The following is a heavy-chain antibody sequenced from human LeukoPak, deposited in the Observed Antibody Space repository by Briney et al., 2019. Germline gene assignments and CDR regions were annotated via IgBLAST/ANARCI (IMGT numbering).Heavy chain of an antibody. CDR3: AAPPGGYSGSYYAY. V-gene: IGHV1-2*02. CDR2: INPNSGGT. CDR1: GYTFTGYY. Sequence: ASVKVSCKASGYTFTGYYMHWVRQAPGQGLEWMGWINPNSGGTNYAQKFQSRVTMTRDTSISTAYMELSRLRSDDTAVYYCAAPPGGYSGSYYAYWGQGTLVTVSS. D-gene: IGHD1-26*01. J-gene: IGHJ4*02.